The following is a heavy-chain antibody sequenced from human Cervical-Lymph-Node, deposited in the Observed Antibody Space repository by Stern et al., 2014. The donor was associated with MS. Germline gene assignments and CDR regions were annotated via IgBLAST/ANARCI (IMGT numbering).Heavy chain of an antibody. V-gene: IGHV4-61*02. D-gene: IGHD5-18*01. CDR2: IRSSGLT. CDR3: ARRPTSHGPFDY. J-gene: IGHJ4*02. CDR1: GGSISINTFF. Sequence: QLQLQESGPGLVKPSQTLSLTCTVSGGSISINTFFWGWVRQPAGKGLEWIGRIRSSGLTEYNPSLKSRVAISADMSKTQFPLTLPSVTAADTAVYYCARRPTSHGPFDYWGLGTLVTVSS.